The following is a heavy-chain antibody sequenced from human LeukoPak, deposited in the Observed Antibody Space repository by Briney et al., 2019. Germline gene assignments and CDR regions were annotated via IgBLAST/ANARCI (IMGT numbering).Heavy chain of an antibody. D-gene: IGHD2-2*01. V-gene: IGHV3-73*01. CDR2: IRSKANNYAT. Sequence: GGSLRLSCAASGFTFSGSDMHWVRQASGKGLEWVGRIRSKANNYATVYAASVKGRFTISRDDSMNTAYLQMNSLKTEDTAVYYCAKEGLVDWGQGTLVTVSS. CDR1: GFTFSGSD. CDR3: AKEGLVD. J-gene: IGHJ4*02.